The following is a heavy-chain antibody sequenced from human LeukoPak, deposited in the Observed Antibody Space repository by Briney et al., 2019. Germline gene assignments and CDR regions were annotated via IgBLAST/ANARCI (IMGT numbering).Heavy chain of an antibody. CDR3: ARDPYSYGHTDNDY. V-gene: IGHV3-30*03. J-gene: IGHJ4*02. CDR2: ISYDGSNK. D-gene: IGHD3-16*01. CDR1: GFTFSSYG. Sequence: GRSLRLSCAASGFTFSSYGMHWVRQAPGKGLEWVAVISYDGSNKYYADSVKGRFTISRDNAKNSLYLQMNSLRAEDTAVYYCARDPYSYGHTDNDYWGQGTLVTVSS.